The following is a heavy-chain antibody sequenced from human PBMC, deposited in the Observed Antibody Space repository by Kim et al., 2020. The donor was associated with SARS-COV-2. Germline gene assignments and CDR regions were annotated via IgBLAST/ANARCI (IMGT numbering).Heavy chain of an antibody. V-gene: IGHV3-9*01. Sequence: GGSLRLSCAASGFTFDDYAMHWVRQAPGKGLEWVSGISWNSGSIGYADSVKGRFTISRDNAKNSLYLQMNSLRAEDTALYYCAKDQHRSKQQLVIYYYYGMDVWGQGTTVTVSS. D-gene: IGHD6-13*01. CDR1: GFTFDDYA. CDR3: AKDQHRSKQQLVIYYYYGMDV. J-gene: IGHJ6*02. CDR2: ISWNSGSI.